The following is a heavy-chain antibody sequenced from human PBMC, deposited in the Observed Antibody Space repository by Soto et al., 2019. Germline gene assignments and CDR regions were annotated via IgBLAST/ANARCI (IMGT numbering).Heavy chain of an antibody. V-gene: IGHV3-33*01. Sequence: GWSLRLSCETSVFSFIVYGMHWVRQAPGKGLEWVAVIWYDASKQFYAASVEGRFTISRDNSKAILYLQMNSLRAEDTAVYYCAAWAEGATEVHWGQGTLVTVSS. CDR3: AAWAEGATEVH. D-gene: IGHD2-15*01. CDR2: IWYDASKQ. J-gene: IGHJ4*02. CDR1: VFSFIVYG.